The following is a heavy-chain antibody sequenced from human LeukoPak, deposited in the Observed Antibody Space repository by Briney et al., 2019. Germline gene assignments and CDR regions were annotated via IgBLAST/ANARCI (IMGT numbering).Heavy chain of an antibody. CDR1: GFTFSSYG. Sequence: GGSLRLSCAASGFTFSSYGMHWVRQAPGKALEWVAVISYDGSNKYYADSVKGRFTISRDNSKNTLYLQMNSLRAEDTAVYYCAKNSGSQGVDYWGQGTLVTVSS. D-gene: IGHD1-26*01. V-gene: IGHV3-30*18. J-gene: IGHJ4*02. CDR2: ISYDGSNK. CDR3: AKNSGSQGVDY.